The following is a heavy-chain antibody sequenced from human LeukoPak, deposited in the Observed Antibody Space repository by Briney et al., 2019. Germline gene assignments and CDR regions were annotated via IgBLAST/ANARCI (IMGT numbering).Heavy chain of an antibody. Sequence: GGSLRLSCAASGFTFSNYNMNWVRQAPGKGLEWVSSISSSSSYIYYADSVKGRFTISRDNAKNSLSLQMNSPRAEDTAVYYSAREDFGHDYWGQGTLVTVSS. CDR2: ISSSSSYI. D-gene: IGHD3-3*01. J-gene: IGHJ4*02. CDR1: GFTFSNYN. CDR3: AREDFGHDY. V-gene: IGHV3-21*01.